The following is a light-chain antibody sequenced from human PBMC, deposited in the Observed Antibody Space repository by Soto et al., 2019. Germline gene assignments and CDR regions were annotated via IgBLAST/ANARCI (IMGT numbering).Light chain of an antibody. Sequence: DIQMTQSPSSLSASLGDRVTITCRASQGIGVYLAWFQQKPGKVPKLLLYAASTLQSGVPSRFSGSGSGTDFTLTISSLQPEDFATYYGQKYNSAPVTFGGGTKVEIK. J-gene: IGKJ4*01. CDR1: QGIGVY. CDR2: AAS. CDR3: QKYNSAPVT. V-gene: IGKV1-27*01.